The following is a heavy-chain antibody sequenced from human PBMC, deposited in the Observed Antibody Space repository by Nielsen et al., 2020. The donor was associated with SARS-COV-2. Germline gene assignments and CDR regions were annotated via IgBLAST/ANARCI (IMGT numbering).Heavy chain of an antibody. D-gene: IGHD3-22*01. CDR3: ARSEYYDSSGYYMYYYYGMDV. CDR1: GFTFSSYW. V-gene: IGHV3-74*01. Sequence: GESLKISCAASGFTFSSYWMHWVRQAPGKGLVWVSRINSDGSSTSYADSVKGRFTISRGNAKNTLYLQMNSLRAEDTAVYYCARSEYYDSSGYYMYYYYGMDVWGQGTTVTVSS. CDR2: INSDGSST. J-gene: IGHJ6*02.